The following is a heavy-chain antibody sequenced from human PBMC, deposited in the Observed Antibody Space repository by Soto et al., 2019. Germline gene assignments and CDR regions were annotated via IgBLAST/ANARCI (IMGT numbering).Heavy chain of an antibody. CDR2: IYHSGST. Sequence: PSETLSLTCAVSGYSISSGYYWGWIRQPPGKGLEWIGSIYHSGSTYYNPSLKSRVTISVDTSKNQFSLKLSSVTAADTAVYYCAVTKEYNWFDPWGQGTLVTVSS. J-gene: IGHJ5*02. CDR3: AVTKEYNWFDP. CDR1: GYSISSGYY. D-gene: IGHD2-8*01. V-gene: IGHV4-38-2*01.